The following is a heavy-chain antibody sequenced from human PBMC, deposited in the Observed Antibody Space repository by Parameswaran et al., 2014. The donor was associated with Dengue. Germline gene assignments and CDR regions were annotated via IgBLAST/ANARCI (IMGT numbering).Heavy chain of an antibody. CDR2: INTNTGNP. CDR3: ARDSYQYYFDY. Sequence: VRQMPGKGLEWMGWINTNTGNPTYAQGFTGRFVFSLDTSVSTAYLQISSLKAEDTAVYYCARDSYQYYFDYWGQGTLVTVSS. D-gene: IGHD1-26*01. J-gene: IGHJ4*02. V-gene: IGHV7-4-1*02.